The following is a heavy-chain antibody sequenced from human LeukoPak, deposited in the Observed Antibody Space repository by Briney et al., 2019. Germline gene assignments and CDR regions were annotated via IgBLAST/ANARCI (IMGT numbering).Heavy chain of an antibody. J-gene: IGHJ4*02. D-gene: IGHD6-13*01. Sequence: GGSLRLSCAASGFTFSNAWMSWVRQAPGKGLEWVSVIYSGGSTYYADSVKGRFTISRDNSKNTLYLQMNSLRAEDTAVYYCARESSSLDYWGQGTLVTVSS. V-gene: IGHV3-66*01. CDR3: ARESSSLDY. CDR2: IYSGGST. CDR1: GFTFSNAW.